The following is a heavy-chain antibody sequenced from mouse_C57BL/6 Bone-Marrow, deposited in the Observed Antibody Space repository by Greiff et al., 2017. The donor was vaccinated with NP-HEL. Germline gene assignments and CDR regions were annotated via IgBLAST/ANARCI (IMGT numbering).Heavy chain of an antibody. D-gene: IGHD2-10*02. V-gene: IGHV14-3*01. CDR3: AANFHTTLVEGWYFDV. CDR1: GFNIKNTY. Sequence: VHVKQSVAELVRPGASVKLSCTASGFNIKNTYMHWVKQRPEQGLEWIGRIDPANGNTKYAPKFQGKATITADTSSNTAYLQLSSLTSEDTAIYYCAANFHTTLVEGWYFDVWGTGTTVTVSS. J-gene: IGHJ1*03. CDR2: IDPANGNT.